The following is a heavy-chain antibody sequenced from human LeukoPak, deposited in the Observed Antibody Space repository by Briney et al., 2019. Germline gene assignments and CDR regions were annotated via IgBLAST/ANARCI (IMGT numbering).Heavy chain of an antibody. D-gene: IGHD1/OR15-1a*01. V-gene: IGHV3-11*06. CDR2: ISSGSTYT. CDR1: GFXFSDHY. CDR3: ARGTGLDY. J-gene: IGHJ4*02. Sequence: PGGSLRLSCEVSGFXFSDHYISWIRQAPGKRLEWVSYISSGSTYTNYADSVEGRFTISRDNAKNSLYLQMNSLRAEDTAVYYCARGTGLDYWGQGTLVTVSS.